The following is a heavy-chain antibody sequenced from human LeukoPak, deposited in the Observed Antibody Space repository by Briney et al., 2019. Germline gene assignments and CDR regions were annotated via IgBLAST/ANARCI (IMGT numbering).Heavy chain of an antibody. CDR1: GYTFTGYY. J-gene: IGHJ4*02. Sequence: GASEKVSCKASGYTFTGYYMHWVRQAPGQGLEWMGGIISIFGTANYAQKFQGRVTINTDESTSTAYMELSSLRSEDTAVYYCATSVVVVAAFDYWGQGTLVTVSS. D-gene: IGHD2-15*01. CDR2: IISIFGTA. CDR3: ATSVVVVAAFDY. V-gene: IGHV1-69*05.